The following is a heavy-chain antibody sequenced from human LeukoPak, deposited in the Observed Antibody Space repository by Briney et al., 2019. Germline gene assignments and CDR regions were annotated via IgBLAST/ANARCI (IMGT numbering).Heavy chain of an antibody. Sequence: GGSLRLSCAASGFTFSNAWMSWVRQAPGKGLEWVGRIKSKTDGGTTDYAAPVKGRFTISRDDSKNTLYLQMNSLKTEDTAVYYCTTHIVVVPADDGAFDIWGQGTMVTVSS. D-gene: IGHD2-2*01. J-gene: IGHJ3*02. CDR1: GFTFSNAW. V-gene: IGHV3-15*01. CDR2: IKSKTDGGTT. CDR3: TTHIVVVPADDGAFDI.